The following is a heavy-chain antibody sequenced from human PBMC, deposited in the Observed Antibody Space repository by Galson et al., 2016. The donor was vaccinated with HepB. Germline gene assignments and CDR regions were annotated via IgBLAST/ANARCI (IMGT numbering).Heavy chain of an antibody. Sequence: SLRLSCAAAGFTFGSYEMNWVRQAPGKGLEWVSYISSSGSTINYADSAKGRFTISRDNAKNSLYLQINSLRAEDTAVYYCARDRSSWRLYYYYGMDVWGQGTTVTVSS. CDR1: GFTFGSYE. CDR2: ISSSGSTI. CDR3: ARDRSSWRLYYYYGMDV. V-gene: IGHV3-48*03. D-gene: IGHD6-13*01. J-gene: IGHJ6*02.